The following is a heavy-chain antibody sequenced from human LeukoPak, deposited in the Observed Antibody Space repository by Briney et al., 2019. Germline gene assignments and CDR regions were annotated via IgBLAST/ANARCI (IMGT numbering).Heavy chain of an antibody. J-gene: IGHJ4*02. CDR3: ARDLPRQGYDTGGYMDY. CDR1: GFTFSRYF. D-gene: IGHD3-22*01. CDR2: LSYDGTNN. V-gene: IGHV3-30*04. Sequence: GGSLRLSRATSGFTFSRYFMHWVRQAPGKGLEWVAVLSYDGTNNFYADSVRGRFTISRENAKKTLYLQMNSLRAEDTAVYYCARDLPRQGYDTGGYMDYWGQGTLVTVSS.